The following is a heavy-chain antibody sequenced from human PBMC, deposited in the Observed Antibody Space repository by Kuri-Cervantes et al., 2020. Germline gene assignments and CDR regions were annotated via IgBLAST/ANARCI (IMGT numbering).Heavy chain of an antibody. CDR2: NRSKANSYQP. CDR3: TRYNWNYDAFDI. V-gene: IGHV3-73*01. CDR1: GFTFSGSA. Sequence: GGPLRLPCAASGFTFSGSAMPWSRQASGKGLEAVGRNRSKANSYQPAYAASVKGRCTISREDSKNTAYLQMNSLKTEDTAVYYCTRYNWNYDAFDIWGQGTMVTVSS. D-gene: IGHD1-7*01. J-gene: IGHJ3*02.